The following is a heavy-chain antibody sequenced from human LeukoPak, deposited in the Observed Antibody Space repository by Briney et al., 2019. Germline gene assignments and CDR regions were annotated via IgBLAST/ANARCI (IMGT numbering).Heavy chain of an antibody. CDR1: GGSISGYY. J-gene: IGHJ4*02. D-gene: IGHD2-15*01. V-gene: IGHV4-59*01. CDR2: LHYSGTT. CDR3: ARYYCGGGSCLPDY. Sequence: PSETLSLTCTVSGGSISGYYWTWLRQPPGEGLEWIGYLHYSGTTNYNPSLKSRVTMSVDTSKNQFSLNLRSVSAADTAVYYCARYYCGGGSCLPDYWGQGTLVTVSS.